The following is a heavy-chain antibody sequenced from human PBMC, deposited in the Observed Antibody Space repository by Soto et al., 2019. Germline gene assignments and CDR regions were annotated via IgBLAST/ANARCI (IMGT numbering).Heavy chain of an antibody. CDR3: AKVLSSGSYSGALEY. D-gene: IGHD1-26*01. CDR2: ISASGGST. CDR1: GFSITSFA. Sequence: PGGSLRFSCVASGFSITSFAMSWVRQAPGKGLEWASAISASGGSTYADSVKGRFTISRDNSKNTLYLQMNSPRVEDTAVYYCAKVLSSGSYSGALEYWGQGALVTVSS. V-gene: IGHV3-23*01. J-gene: IGHJ4*02.